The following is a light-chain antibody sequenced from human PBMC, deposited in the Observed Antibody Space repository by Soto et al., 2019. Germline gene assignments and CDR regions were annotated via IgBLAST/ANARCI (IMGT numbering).Light chain of an antibody. CDR2: EVN. Sequence: QSALTQPPSASGSPGQSVTISCTGTSSDVGAYNYVSWYQQHPGKAPTLMIYEVNYRPSGVSDRFSGSKSGNTASLTISGLQAEDEADYYCSSYTNSTTLVVFGGGTQLTVL. V-gene: IGLV2-14*01. J-gene: IGLJ2*01. CDR3: SSYTNSTTLVV. CDR1: SSDVGAYNY.